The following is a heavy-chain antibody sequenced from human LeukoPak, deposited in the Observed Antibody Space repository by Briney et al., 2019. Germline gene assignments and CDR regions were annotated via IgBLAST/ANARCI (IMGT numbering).Heavy chain of an antibody. D-gene: IGHD3-22*01. CDR2: INPNSGGT. J-gene: IGHJ4*02. V-gene: IGHV1-2*02. Sequence: ASVKVSCEASGYIFTGNYMHWVRQAPGQGLEWMGWINPNSGGTNYAQKFQGRVTMTRDTSISTAYMELSRLRSDDTAVYYCARTTYYDNSEGFDYWGQGTLVTVSS. CDR3: ARTTYYDNSEGFDY. CDR1: GYIFTGNY.